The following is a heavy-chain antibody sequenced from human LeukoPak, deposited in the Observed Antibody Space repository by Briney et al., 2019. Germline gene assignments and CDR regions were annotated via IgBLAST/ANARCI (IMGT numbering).Heavy chain of an antibody. V-gene: IGHV3-30*18. Sequence: GGSLRLSCAASGFTFNTYGVHWVRQAPGKGLEWVAVRSYDSNNKFYAGSVKGRFTISRDNPKNTVYLEMNNLRTEDTAVYHCAKDRVARSFFPKEWDYWGQGTLVTVSP. D-gene: IGHD3-10*01. CDR1: GFTFNTYG. CDR3: AKDRVARSFFPKEWDY. CDR2: RSYDSNNK. J-gene: IGHJ4*02.